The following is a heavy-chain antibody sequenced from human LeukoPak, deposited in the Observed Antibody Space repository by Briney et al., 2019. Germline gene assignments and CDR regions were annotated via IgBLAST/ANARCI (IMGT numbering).Heavy chain of an antibody. D-gene: IGHD2-2*02. V-gene: IGHV1-18*01. CDR3: ARDTGYCSSTSCYRFDY. J-gene: IGHJ4*02. CDR2: ISAYNGNT. CDR1: GYTFTSYG. Sequence: ASVEVSRKASGYTFTSYGISWVRQAPGQGLEWMGWISAYNGNTNYAQKLQGRVTMTTDTSTSTAYMELRSLRSDDTAVYYCARDTGYCSSTSCYRFDYWGQGTLVTVSS.